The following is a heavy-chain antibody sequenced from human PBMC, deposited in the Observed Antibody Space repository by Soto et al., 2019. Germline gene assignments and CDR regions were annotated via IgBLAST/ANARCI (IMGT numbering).Heavy chain of an antibody. D-gene: IGHD2-2*01. CDR2: IDPSDSYT. CDR1: GYSFTSYW. Sequence: GESLKISFKGSGYSFTSYWISWVRQMPGKGLEWMGRIDPSDSYTNYSPSFQGHVTISADKSISTAYLQWSSLKASDTAMYYCARLGRYCSSTSCYGNYYYGMDVWGQGTTVTVSS. CDR3: ARLGRYCSSTSCYGNYYYGMDV. V-gene: IGHV5-10-1*01. J-gene: IGHJ6*02.